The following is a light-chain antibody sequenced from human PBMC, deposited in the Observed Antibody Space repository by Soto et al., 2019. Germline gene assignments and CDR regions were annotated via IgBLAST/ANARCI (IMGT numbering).Light chain of an antibody. Sequence: DIQMTQSPSSLSASVGDRVTITCRASQSINTYLNWYQQRPGRAPNLLIYEASSLQSGVPSRFSGSGSGTDFTLTISSLHPEDFATYYCQQSYDPPFTFGPGTKVDIK. CDR3: QQSYDPPFT. J-gene: IGKJ3*01. CDR1: QSINTY. V-gene: IGKV1-39*01. CDR2: EAS.